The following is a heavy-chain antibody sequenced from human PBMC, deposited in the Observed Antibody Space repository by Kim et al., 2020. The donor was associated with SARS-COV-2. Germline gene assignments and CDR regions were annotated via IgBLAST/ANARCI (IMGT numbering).Heavy chain of an antibody. CDR2: INHSGST. V-gene: IGHV4-34*01. Sequence: SETLSLTCGVYGGSFSGYYWSWIRQPPGKGLEWIGEINHSGSTNYNPSLKSRVTISVDTSKNQFSLKVSSVTAADTAVYFCARKEYSDYDWSEYFQHWGQGTLVTVSS. D-gene: IGHD5-12*01. CDR3: ARKEYSDYDWSEYFQH. J-gene: IGHJ1*01. CDR1: GGSFSGYY.